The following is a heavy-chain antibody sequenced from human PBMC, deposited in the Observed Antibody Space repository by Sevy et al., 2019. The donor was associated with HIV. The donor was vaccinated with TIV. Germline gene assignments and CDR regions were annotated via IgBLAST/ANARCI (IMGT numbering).Heavy chain of an antibody. J-gene: IGHJ4*02. V-gene: IGHV3-21*01. CDR3: ARGVGIAVAGTGNY. CDR2: ISSSSSYI. CDR1: GFTFSSYS. Sequence: GGSLRLSCAASGFTFSSYSMNWVRQAPGKGLEWVSSISSSSSYIYYAHSVKGRFTISRDNAKNSLYLQMNSLRAEDTAVYYCARGVGIAVAGTGNYWGQGTLVTVSS. D-gene: IGHD6-19*01.